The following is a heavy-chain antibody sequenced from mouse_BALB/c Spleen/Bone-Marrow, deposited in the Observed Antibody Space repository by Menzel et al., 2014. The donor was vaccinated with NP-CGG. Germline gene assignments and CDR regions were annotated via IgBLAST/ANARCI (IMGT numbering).Heavy chain of an antibody. D-gene: IGHD1-1*01. CDR3: ARGITTGYFDY. Sequence: LQESGAELVRPGTSVKVSCKASGYAFTNYLIEWVKQRPGQGLEWIGVINPGSGGTNYNEKFKGKVTLTADKSSSTAYMQLSSLTSDDSAVYFCARGITTGYFDYWGQGTTLTVSS. CDR1: GYAFTNYL. J-gene: IGHJ2*01. CDR2: INPGSGGT. V-gene: IGHV1-54*01.